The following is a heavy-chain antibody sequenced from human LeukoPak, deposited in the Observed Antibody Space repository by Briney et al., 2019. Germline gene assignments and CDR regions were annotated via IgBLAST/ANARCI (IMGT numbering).Heavy chain of an antibody. CDR3: ATTVVRGYYYYYMDV. Sequence: ASVKVSCKVSGYTLTELSMHWVRQAPGKGLEWMGGFDPEDGETIYAQKFQGRVTMTEDTSTDTAYMELSSLRSEDTAVNYCATTVVRGYYYYYMDVWGKGTTVTVSS. CDR2: FDPEDGET. V-gene: IGHV1-24*01. J-gene: IGHJ6*03. CDR1: GYTLTELS. D-gene: IGHD4-23*01.